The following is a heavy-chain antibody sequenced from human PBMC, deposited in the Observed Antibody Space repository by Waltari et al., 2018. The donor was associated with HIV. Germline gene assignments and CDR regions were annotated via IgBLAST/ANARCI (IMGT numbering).Heavy chain of an antibody. CDR2: IYYSGST. V-gene: IGHV4-31*03. CDR1: GGSISSGGYY. D-gene: IGHD3-22*01. Sequence: QVQLQESGPGLVKPSQTLSLTCTFSGGSISSGGYYWSWIRQHPGKGLEWIGYIYYSGSTYYNPSLKSRVTISVDTSKNQFSLKLSSVTAADTAVYYCARDKSLYYDSSGPLDYWGQGTLVTVSS. J-gene: IGHJ4*02. CDR3: ARDKSLYYDSSGPLDY.